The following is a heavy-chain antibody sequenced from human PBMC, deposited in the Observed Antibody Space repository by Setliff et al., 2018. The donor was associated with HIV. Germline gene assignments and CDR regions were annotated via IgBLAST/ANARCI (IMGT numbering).Heavy chain of an antibody. CDR1: GGTFSSYA. D-gene: IGHD5-12*01. Sequence: GASVKVSCKSSGGTFSSYAISWVRQAPGQGLEWMGGIIPILGSANYAQKFQGRVTITAENSLYLQMNSLRAEDTAVYYCARARDIVATITHYYYYYMDVWGKGTTVTVSS. V-gene: IGHV1-69*10. CDR3: ARARDIVATITHYYYYYMDV. CDR2: IIPILGSA. J-gene: IGHJ6*03.